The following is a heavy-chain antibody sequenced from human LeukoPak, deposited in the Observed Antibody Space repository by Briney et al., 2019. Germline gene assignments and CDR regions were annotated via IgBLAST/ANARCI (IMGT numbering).Heavy chain of an antibody. CDR2: ISGSGGST. CDR1: GFTFSSYA. Sequence: GGSLRLSCAASGFTFSSYAMSWVRQAPGKGLEWVSAISGSGGSTYYADSVKGRFTISRDNSKNALYLQMNSLRAEDTAVYHCAKDTLASTTPDYHLDYWGQGTLVTVSS. D-gene: IGHD4-17*01. CDR3: AKDTLASTTPDYHLDY. J-gene: IGHJ4*02. V-gene: IGHV3-23*01.